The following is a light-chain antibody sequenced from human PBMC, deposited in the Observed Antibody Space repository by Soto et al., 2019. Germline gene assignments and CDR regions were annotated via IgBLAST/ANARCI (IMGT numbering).Light chain of an antibody. Sequence: QSALTRPASVSGSPGQSITISCTGTSSDVGGYNYVSWYQQHPGKAPKLMIYDVSNRPSGVSNRFSGSKSGNTASLTISGSQAEDEAYYYCSSYASSSTLVFGPGTKLTVL. V-gene: IGLV2-14*01. CDR2: DVS. CDR3: SSYASSSTLV. J-gene: IGLJ1*01. CDR1: SSDVGGYNY.